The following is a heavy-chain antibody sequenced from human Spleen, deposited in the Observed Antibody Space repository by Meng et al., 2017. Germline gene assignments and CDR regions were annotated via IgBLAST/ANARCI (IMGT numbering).Heavy chain of an antibody. D-gene: IGHD2-21*01. CDR3: VRDLVGRYDS. V-gene: IGHV3-74*01. CDR2: TDTYGTTT. J-gene: IGHJ4*02. CDR1: GFTFSSYA. Sequence: VQLVESGGGVVQPGRSLRLSCAASGFTFSSYAINWVRQAPGKGLEWVSRTDTYGTTTNYADSVQGRFTIFRDNAQDTLYLQMNSLTVEDTAVYYCVRDLVGRYDSWGPGTLVTVSS.